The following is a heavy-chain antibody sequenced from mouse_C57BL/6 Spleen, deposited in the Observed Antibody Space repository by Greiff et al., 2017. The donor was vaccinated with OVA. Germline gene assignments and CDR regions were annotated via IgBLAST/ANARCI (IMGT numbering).Heavy chain of an antibody. Sequence: VQLQQPGAELVKPGASVKLSCKASGYTFTSYWMQWVKQRPGQGLEWIGEIDPSDSYTNYNQKFKGKATLTVDTSSSTAYMQLSSLTSEDSAVYNCARDQGLRRGFAYWGQGTLVTVSA. V-gene: IGHV1-50*01. CDR3: ARDQGLRRGFAY. CDR2: IDPSDSYT. D-gene: IGHD2-4*01. J-gene: IGHJ3*01. CDR1: GYTFTSYW.